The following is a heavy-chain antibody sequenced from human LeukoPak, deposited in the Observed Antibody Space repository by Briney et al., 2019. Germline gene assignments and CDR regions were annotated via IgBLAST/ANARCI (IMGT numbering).Heavy chain of an antibody. J-gene: IGHJ4*02. D-gene: IGHD3-22*01. CDR2: IYSGGST. V-gene: IGHV3-66*01. CDR1: GFTVSSNY. CDR3: AKGFYYYDSSGYYLFDY. Sequence: GGSLRLSCAASGFTVSSNYMSWVRQAPGKGLEWVSVIYSGGSTYYADSVKGRFTISRDNSKNTLYLQMNSLRAEDTAVYYCAKGFYYYDSSGYYLFDYWGQGTLVTVSS.